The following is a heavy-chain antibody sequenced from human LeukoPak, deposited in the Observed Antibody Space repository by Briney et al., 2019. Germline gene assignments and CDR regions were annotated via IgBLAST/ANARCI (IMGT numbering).Heavy chain of an antibody. CDR2: IYYSGST. J-gene: IGHJ2*01. D-gene: IGHD1-1*01. CDR3: ARHVVRYDWYFDL. V-gene: IGHV4-39*01. Sequence: SETLSLTCTVSGGSISSSSYYWGWIRQPPGKGLEWIRSIYYSGSTYYNPSLKSRVTISVDTSKNQFSLKLSSVTAADTAVYYCARHVVRYDWYFDLWGRGTLVTVSS. CDR1: GGSISSSSYY.